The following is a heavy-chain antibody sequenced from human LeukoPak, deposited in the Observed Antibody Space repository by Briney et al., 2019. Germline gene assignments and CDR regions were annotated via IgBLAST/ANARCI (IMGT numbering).Heavy chain of an antibody. D-gene: IGHD3-22*01. J-gene: IGHJ5*02. CDR1: GFIFSSYG. CDR3: AKCGDSSGYLLWFDP. V-gene: IGHV3-33*06. Sequence: PGGALRLSRAASGFIFSSYGMHWVRQAPGKGLEWVAVIWHDGSNKYYAYVVKGLFTISRDNSKNTLYLQMDSLRAEDTAVYYCAKCGDSSGYLLWFDPWGQGTLVTVSS. CDR2: IWHDGSNK.